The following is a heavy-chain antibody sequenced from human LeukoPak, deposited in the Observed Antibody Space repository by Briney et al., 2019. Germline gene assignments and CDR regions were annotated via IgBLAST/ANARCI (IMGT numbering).Heavy chain of an antibody. J-gene: IGHJ4*02. CDR2: ISPGDSDA. CDR3: ARRNGDYELDY. Sequence: GESLKISCKGFGYIFTNYWIAWVRQMPGKGLEYMGIISPGDSDATYSPSFQGPVTISADKSSSTAFLQWSSLKASDTAMYYCARRNGDYELDYWGQGTLVTVSS. V-gene: IGHV5-51*01. D-gene: IGHD4-17*01. CDR1: GYIFTNYW.